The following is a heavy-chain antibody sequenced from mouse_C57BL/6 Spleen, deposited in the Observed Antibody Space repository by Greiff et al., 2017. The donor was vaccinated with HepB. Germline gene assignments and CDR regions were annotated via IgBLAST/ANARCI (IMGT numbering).Heavy chain of an antibody. J-gene: IGHJ4*01. V-gene: IGHV7-1*01. CDR3: ASDAPVRQGYDHAMDY. Sequence: VQVVESGGGLVQSGRSLRLSCATSGFTFSDFYMDWVRQAPGKGLEWIAASRNKANDYTTEYSASVKGRFIVSRDTSQRVLYLQMDALRAEDTAIYYCASDAPVRQGYDHAMDYWGQGTSLTVSS. CDR1: GFTFSDFY. CDR2: SRNKANDYTT. D-gene: IGHD2-3*01.